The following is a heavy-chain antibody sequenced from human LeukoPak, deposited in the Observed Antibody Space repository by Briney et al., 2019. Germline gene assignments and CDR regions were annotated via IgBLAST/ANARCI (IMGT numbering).Heavy chain of an antibody. V-gene: IGHV3-7*01. CDR1: GFTFSSYG. J-gene: IGHJ6*03. CDR2: IKDDGSEE. Sequence: GGSLRLSCAASGFTFSSYGMSWVRQAPGKGLEWVAKIKDDGSEEYYVDSVKGRFTISRDNAKNSLYLQMNSLRAEDTAVYYCARATEGYSYGYRVYYYYYMDVWGIGTTVSVSS. CDR3: ARATEGYSYGYRVYYYYYMDV. D-gene: IGHD5-18*01.